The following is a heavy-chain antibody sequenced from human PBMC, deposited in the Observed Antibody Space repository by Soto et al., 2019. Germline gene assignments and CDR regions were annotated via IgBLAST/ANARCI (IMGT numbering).Heavy chain of an antibody. CDR1: GFTFSNYA. V-gene: IGHV3-23*01. J-gene: IGHJ4*02. CDR3: ATVPLRPYYFDD. CDR2: ISNRGGST. Sequence: VQLLDSGGGLVQPGGSLRLSCAASGFTFSNYAMNWVRQAPGKGLEWVSTISNRGGSTNYADSLKGRFTISRDNSKNTLDLQMNSLRAEDTAVYYCATVPLRPYYFDDWGQGTLVTVSS. D-gene: IGHD4-17*01.